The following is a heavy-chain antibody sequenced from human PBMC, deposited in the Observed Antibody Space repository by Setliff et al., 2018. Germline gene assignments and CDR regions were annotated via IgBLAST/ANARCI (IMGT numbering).Heavy chain of an antibody. D-gene: IGHD3-10*01. CDR1: GASITSGLSY. CDR3: ARDSHGSGSFDY. Sequence: SETLSLTCTVSGASITSGLSYWGWIRQPPGKGLEWIGYIYKSGNAYYKPSLKSRLAISVDTSKNQFSLNLTSVTPADTAVYYWARDSHGSGSFDYWGQGALVTVSS. CDR2: IYKSGNA. J-gene: IGHJ4*02. V-gene: IGHV4-30-4*01.